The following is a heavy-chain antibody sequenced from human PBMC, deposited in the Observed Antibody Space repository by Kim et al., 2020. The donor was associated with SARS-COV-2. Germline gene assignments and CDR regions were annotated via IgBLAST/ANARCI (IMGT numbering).Heavy chain of an antibody. CDR3: ARQGALTAAHYFDY. J-gene: IGHJ4*02. Sequence: YNPSLTSRVTIFVATSKNHFSLKLTSVTAADAAMYYCARQGALTAAHYFDYWGQGTLVNVSS. D-gene: IGHD2-21*02. V-gene: IGHV4-39*01.